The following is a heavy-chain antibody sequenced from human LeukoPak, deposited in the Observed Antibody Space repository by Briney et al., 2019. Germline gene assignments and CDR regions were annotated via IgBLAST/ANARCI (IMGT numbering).Heavy chain of an antibody. J-gene: IGHJ4*02. CDR2: ISSSSSFI. V-gene: IGHV3-21*01. CDR1: GFTFSSYG. CDR3: ARDDYGGIDY. Sequence: GGSLRLSCAASGFTFSSYGMSWVRQAPGKGLEWVSCISSSSSFIYYADSVKGRFTISRDNAKNSLYLQMNSLRVEDTAVYYCARDDYGGIDYWGQGTLVTVSS. D-gene: IGHD4-23*01.